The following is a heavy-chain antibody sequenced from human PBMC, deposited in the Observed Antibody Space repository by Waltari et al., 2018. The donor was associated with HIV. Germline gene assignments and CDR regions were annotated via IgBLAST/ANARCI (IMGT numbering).Heavy chain of an antibody. D-gene: IGHD2-2*01. CDR3: ARDYCSSSSCTVDY. CDR2: ISTSRSSE. J-gene: IGHJ4*02. V-gene: IGHV3-48*01. CDR1: GFTFSGYS. Sequence: EVQLVESGGGLVQPGGSLRLSCVGSGFTFSGYSRNWVRQAPGKGLEWVSYISTSRSSEYYADSVKGRFTISRDNAKNSLFLQMSSLRTEDTAVYYCARDYCSSSSCTVDYWGQGALVTVSS.